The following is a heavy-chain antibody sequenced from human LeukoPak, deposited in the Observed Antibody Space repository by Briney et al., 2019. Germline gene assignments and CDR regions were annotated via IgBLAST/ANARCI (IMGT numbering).Heavy chain of an antibody. V-gene: IGHV4-38-2*01. J-gene: IGHJ5*02. CDR2: IYHSGST. CDR1: GYSISSGYY. D-gene: IGHD3-3*01. Sequence: KPSETLSLTCAVSGYSISSGYYWGWIRQPPGKGLEWIGSIYHSGSTYYNPSLKSRVTISVDTSKNQFSLKLSSVTAADTAVYYCAGTTVLRFLEWLPSRPNWFDPWGQGTLVTVSS. CDR3: AGTTVLRFLEWLPSRPNWFDP.